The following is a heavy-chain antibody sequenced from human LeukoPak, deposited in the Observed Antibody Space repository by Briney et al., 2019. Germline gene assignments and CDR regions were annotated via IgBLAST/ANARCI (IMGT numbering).Heavy chain of an antibody. D-gene: IGHD2-15*01. CDR2: RQLSGDAK. J-gene: IGHJ4*02. CDR3: ATDAVGGSWSEY. V-gene: IGHV3-7*01. CDR1: GFSFSNYW. Sequence: GGALRLSCAANGFSFSNYWMNWVRQAHAKGPEWVANRQLSGDAKYYVDSVKGRFTVSRDNAKNSLYLQMHNLRAGDTAVYYCATDAVGGSWSEYWGPGTLVTVSS.